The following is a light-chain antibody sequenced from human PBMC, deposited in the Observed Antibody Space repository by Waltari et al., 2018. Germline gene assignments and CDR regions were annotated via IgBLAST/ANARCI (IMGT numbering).Light chain of an antibody. V-gene: IGKV3-20*01. CDR2: DAS. J-gene: IGKJ1*01. CDR3: QKYGTLPAT. CDR1: QSISRY. Sequence: EIMLTQSPVTLSLSPGERATLSCRASQSISRYLAWYQHKPGQAPRLLIYDASSRATGIPDRFSGSGSGTDFSLTISRLEPEDFEVYYCQKYGTLPATFGQGTKVEIK.